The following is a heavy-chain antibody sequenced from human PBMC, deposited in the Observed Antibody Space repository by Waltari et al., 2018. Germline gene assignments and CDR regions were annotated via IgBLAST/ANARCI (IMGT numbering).Heavy chain of an antibody. J-gene: IGHJ5*02. Sequence: EVQLVESGGGLVKPGGSLRLSCAASGFTFGHYWMSWVRQAPGKGLEWVANINQDGSTKNSMDSVKGRFTISRDNADNSLYLQLNSLRAEDTAFYYCARVVSRTRQFDPWGQGTLVTVSP. CDR3: ARVVSRTRQFDP. D-gene: IGHD1-7*01. CDR1: GFTFGHYW. V-gene: IGHV3-7*04. CDR2: INQDGSTK.